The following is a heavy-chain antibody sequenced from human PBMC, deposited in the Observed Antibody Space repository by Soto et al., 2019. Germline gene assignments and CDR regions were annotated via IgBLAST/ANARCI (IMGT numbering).Heavy chain of an antibody. J-gene: IGHJ5*02. Sequence: QVQLVQSGAEVKKPGASVKVSCKASGYTFTNSGISWVRQAPGQGLEWMGWINTYNGDTYYAQKLQGRVTLTTDTPTSTVYMELRRLTSDDTAVYYCAREELLWFGTWGQGTLVIVSS. V-gene: IGHV1-18*01. CDR1: GYTFTNSG. CDR3: AREELLWFGT. CDR2: INTYNGDT. D-gene: IGHD1-26*01.